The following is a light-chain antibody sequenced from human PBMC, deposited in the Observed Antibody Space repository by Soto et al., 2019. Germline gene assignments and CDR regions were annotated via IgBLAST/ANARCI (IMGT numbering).Light chain of an antibody. CDR3: QQYNNWPRT. V-gene: IGKV3-15*01. CDR1: HCVSSN. J-gene: IGKJ1*01. Sequence: EIVMTQSPATLSVSPRERATLTCRACHCVSSNLAWYQQKPCQAPRLLIYFASTRVTCIPARFSGSGSGTEFTLSFSSLQSEDFAVYYCQQYNNWPRTFGQGTKV. CDR2: FAS.